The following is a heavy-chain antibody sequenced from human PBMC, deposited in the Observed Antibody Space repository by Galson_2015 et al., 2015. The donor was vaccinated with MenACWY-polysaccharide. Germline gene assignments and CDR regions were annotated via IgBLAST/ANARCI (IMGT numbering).Heavy chain of an antibody. Sequence: SVKVSCKASGYTFTSYDINWVRQATGQGLEWMGWMNPNSSNTGYAQKFQGRVTMTRNTSISTAYMELSSLRSEDTAVYYCARDPSGRIAAAADYYYYYMDVWGKGTTVTVSS. CDR1: GYTFTSYD. V-gene: IGHV1-8*01. J-gene: IGHJ6*03. D-gene: IGHD6-13*01. CDR3: ARDPSGRIAAAADYYYYYMDV. CDR2: MNPNSSNT.